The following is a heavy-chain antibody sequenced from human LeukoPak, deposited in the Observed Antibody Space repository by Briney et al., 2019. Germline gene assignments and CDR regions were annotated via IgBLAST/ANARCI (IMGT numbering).Heavy chain of an antibody. CDR1: GYSFSSGYY. V-gene: IGHV4-38-2*01. CDR2: IYHSGTT. J-gene: IGHJ4*02. D-gene: IGHD3-3*01. CDR3: ATGSGFEVVISNYFDY. Sequence: KPSEALSLTCAASGYSFSSGYYWGWIRQPPGKGLEWFGSIYHSGTTYYNPSLKSQVTISGDTSKDQFSLKLNTVTAADTAVYYCATGSGFEVVISNYFDYWGQGTLVTVSS.